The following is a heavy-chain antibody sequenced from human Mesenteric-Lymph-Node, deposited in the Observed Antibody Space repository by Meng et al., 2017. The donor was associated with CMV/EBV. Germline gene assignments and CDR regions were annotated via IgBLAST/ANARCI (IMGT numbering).Heavy chain of an antibody. V-gene: IGHV4-4*02. CDR1: GGSLSSSNW. CDR3: ARVYSTIFEGHNWFDP. Sequence: SGGSLSSSNWWSWVRLPPGKGLEWIGEIYHSGSTNYNPSLKSRVTISVDKSKNQFSLKLSSVTAADTAVYYCARVYSTIFEGHNWFDPWGQGTLVTVSS. J-gene: IGHJ5*02. D-gene: IGHD3-3*01. CDR2: IYHSGST.